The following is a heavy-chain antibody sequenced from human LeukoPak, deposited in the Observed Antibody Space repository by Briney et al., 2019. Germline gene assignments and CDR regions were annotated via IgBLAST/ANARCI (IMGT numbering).Heavy chain of an antibody. Sequence: GGSLRLSCAASGFTFSSYAMSWVRQAPGKGLEWVSAISGSGGSSYYADSVKGRFTISRDNSKNTLYLQMNSLRAEDTAVYCCAKDRNWGSGVDYWGQGTLVTVSS. CDR2: ISGSGGSS. CDR3: AKDRNWGSGVDY. D-gene: IGHD7-27*01. J-gene: IGHJ4*02. CDR1: GFTFSSYA. V-gene: IGHV3-23*01.